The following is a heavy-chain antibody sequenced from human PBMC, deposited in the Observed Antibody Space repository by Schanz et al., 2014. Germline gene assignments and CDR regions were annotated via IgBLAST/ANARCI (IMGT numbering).Heavy chain of an antibody. CDR2: IKSKTEGGTR. CDR1: GLTLNNAW. V-gene: IGHV3-15*01. D-gene: IGHD3-10*01. CDR3: TADLWFGAVWGVW. Sequence: EVQLLESGGGLVKLGGSLRLSCAPSGLTLNNAWINWVGQAQGKGLQWVARIKSKTEGGTRAYAAPVKGRFTISTDDSKNTVYLQMNSLQTEDTAVYYCTADLWFGAVWGVWWGQGTLVTVSS. J-gene: IGHJ4*02.